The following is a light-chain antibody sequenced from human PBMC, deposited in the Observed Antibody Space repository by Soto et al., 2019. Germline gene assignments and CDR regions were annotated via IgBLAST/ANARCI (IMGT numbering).Light chain of an antibody. V-gene: IGKV3-15*01. Sequence: EIVMTQSPATLSVSPGERATLSCRASQTLYNNLAWYQQKLGQAPRLLIYGASARATDIPARFSGSGSGTEFTLTSSGLQSGDFAIYYCQQYSDWPLTFGGGTEVEIK. CDR1: QTLYNN. CDR3: QQYSDWPLT. CDR2: GAS. J-gene: IGKJ4*01.